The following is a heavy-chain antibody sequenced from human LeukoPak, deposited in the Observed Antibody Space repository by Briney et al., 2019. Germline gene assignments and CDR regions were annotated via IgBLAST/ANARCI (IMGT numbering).Heavy chain of an antibody. CDR3: AKVLGGSGNYYNSYFDY. Sequence: GGSLRLSCAASGFTFSSYGMHWVRQAPGKGLEWVAVIWYDGSDKYYADSVKGRFTISRDNSKNTLYLQMNSLRAEDTAVYYCAKVLGGSGNYYNSYFDYWGQGTLVTVSS. CDR1: GFTFSSYG. J-gene: IGHJ4*02. CDR2: IWYDGSDK. V-gene: IGHV3-30*02. D-gene: IGHD3-10*01.